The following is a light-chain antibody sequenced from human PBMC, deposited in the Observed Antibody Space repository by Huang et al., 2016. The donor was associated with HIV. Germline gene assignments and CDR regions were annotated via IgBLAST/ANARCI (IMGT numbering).Light chain of an antibody. CDR3: LQEYNYPRT. Sequence: AIQMTQSPSSLSASVGDRVTITCRASQGIRSELGWYQQKPGKAPKLLIYSASSLQSGVPSRFSGSGSGTDFTLTISSLQPEDFATYYRLQEYNYPRTFGQGTKVEIK. J-gene: IGKJ1*01. V-gene: IGKV1-6*01. CDR2: SAS. CDR1: QGIRSE.